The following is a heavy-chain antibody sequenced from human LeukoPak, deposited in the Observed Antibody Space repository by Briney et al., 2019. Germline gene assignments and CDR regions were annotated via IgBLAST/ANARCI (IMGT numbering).Heavy chain of an antibody. CDR2: IRYDGSNK. CDR1: GFTFSSYG. D-gene: IGHD3-3*01. Sequence: GGSLRLSCAASGFTFSSYGMHWVRQAPGKGLEWVAFIRYDGSNKYYADSVKGRFTISRDNSKNTLYLQMNSLRAEDTAVYYCAQAELRFLEWPHPWFAPWGQGTLFTVSS. CDR3: AQAELRFLEWPHPWFAP. V-gene: IGHV3-30*02. J-gene: IGHJ5*02.